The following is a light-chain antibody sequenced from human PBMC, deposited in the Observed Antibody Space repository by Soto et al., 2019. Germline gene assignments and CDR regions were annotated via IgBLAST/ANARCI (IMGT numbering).Light chain of an antibody. V-gene: IGKV1-5*03. J-gene: IGKJ1*01. Sequence: DIQMTQSPSTGSAFVGDRVTMTCRASQTISSWLAWYQQKPGKAPKLLIYKASTLKSGVPSRFSGSGSGTEFTLTISSLQPDDFATYYRQHYNSYSEAFGQGTKV. CDR1: QTISSW. CDR3: QHYNSYSEA. CDR2: KAS.